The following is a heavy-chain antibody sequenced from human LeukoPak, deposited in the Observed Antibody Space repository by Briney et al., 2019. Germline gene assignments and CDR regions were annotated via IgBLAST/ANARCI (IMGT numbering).Heavy chain of an antibody. CDR1: GGSFSGYY. Sequence: SETLSLTCAVYGGSFSGYYWSWIRQPPGKGLEWIGEINHSGSTNYNPPLKRRVTIAVDTSQNQFSLKLSSVTAADTAVYYWARYRSRTFGGVIATRNWFDPWGQGTLVTVSS. D-gene: IGHD3-16*02. J-gene: IGHJ5*02. CDR3: ARYRSRTFGGVIATRNWFDP. V-gene: IGHV4-34*01. CDR2: INHSGST.